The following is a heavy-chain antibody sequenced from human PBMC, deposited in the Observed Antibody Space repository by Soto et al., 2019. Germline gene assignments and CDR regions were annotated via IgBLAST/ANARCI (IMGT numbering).Heavy chain of an antibody. CDR2: ISAYNGNT. D-gene: IGHD6-13*01. V-gene: IGHV1-18*01. CDR1: GYTFTSYG. J-gene: IGHJ4*02. CDR3: ARIIAAAVDFDY. Sequence: QVQLVQSGAEVKKPGASVKVSCKASGYTFTSYGISWVRQAPGQGLEWMGWISAYNGNTNYAQKLQGRVTMTTDTXXXXXYMXXXXLXSXXXXXXYCARIIAAAVDFDYWGQGTLVTVSS.